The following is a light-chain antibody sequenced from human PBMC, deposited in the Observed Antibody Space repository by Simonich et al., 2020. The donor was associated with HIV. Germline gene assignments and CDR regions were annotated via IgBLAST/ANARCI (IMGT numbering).Light chain of an antibody. Sequence: QSALTQPASVSGSPGQSITISCTGTSTDVCGYNYFSWYQQHPGKAPKLSIYDVSNRPSGVSNRFSGSKSGNTASLTISGLQAEDEADYYCSSYTSSSTLVFGTGTKVTVL. CDR2: DVS. V-gene: IGLV2-14*03. CDR3: SSYTSSSTLV. CDR1: STDVCGYNY. J-gene: IGLJ1*01.